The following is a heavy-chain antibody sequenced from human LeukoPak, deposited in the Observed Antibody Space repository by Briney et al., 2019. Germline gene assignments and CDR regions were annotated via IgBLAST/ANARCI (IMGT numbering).Heavy chain of an antibody. V-gene: IGHV3-20*04. CDR2: INWNGGST. CDR1: GFTFDDYG. J-gene: IGHJ6*03. D-gene: IGHD3-22*01. Sequence: GGSLRLSCAASGFTFDDYGMSWVRQAPGKGLEWVSGINWNGGSTGYADSVKGRFTISRDNAKNSLYLQMNSLRAEDTAVYYCARPRDSSGQGYMDVWGKGTTVTISS. CDR3: ARPRDSSGQGYMDV.